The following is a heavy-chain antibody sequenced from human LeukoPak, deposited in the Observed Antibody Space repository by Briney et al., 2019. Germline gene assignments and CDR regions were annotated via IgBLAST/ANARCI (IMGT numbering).Heavy chain of an antibody. Sequence: EGSLRLSCAASGFTFSSYAMSWVRQAPGKGLEWVSAISGSGGSTYYADSVKGRFTISRDNSKNTLYLQMNSLRAEDTAVYYCAKMTKGYCSGGSCYSDYWGQGTLVTVSS. V-gene: IGHV3-23*01. J-gene: IGHJ4*02. CDR3: AKMTKGYCSGGSCYSDY. D-gene: IGHD2-15*01. CDR2: ISGSGGST. CDR1: GFTFSSYA.